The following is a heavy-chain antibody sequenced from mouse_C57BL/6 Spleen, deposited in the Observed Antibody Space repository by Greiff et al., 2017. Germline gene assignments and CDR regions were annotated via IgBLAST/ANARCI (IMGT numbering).Heavy chain of an antibody. J-gene: IGHJ4*01. CDR1: GYTFTSYW. D-gene: IGHD1-1*01. CDR2: IDPSDSYT. CDR3: ARPDYAYAMDY. V-gene: IGHV1-69*01. Sequence: VQLQQSGAELVMPGASVKLSCKASGYTFTSYWMHWVKQRPGQGLEWIGEIDPSDSYTNYNQKFKGKSTLTVDTSSSTAYMQLSSLTSEDSAVYYCARPDYAYAMDYWGQGTSVTVSS.